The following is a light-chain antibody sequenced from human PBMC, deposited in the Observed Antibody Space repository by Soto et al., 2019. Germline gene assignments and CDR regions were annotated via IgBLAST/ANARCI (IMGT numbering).Light chain of an antibody. CDR3: VLYMGSGISV. V-gene: IGLV8-61*01. CDR2: STN. J-gene: IGLJ3*02. CDR1: SGSVSTSYY. Sequence: QTVVTQEPSFSVSPGRTVTLTCGLSSGSVSTSYYPSWYQQTPGQAPRPLIYSTNTRSSGVPDRFSGSILGNKAALTITGAQADDESDYYCVLYMGSGISVFGGGTQLTVL.